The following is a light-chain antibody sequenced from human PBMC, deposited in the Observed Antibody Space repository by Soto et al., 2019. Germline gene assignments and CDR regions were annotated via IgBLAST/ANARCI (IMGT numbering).Light chain of an antibody. CDR2: GNN. J-gene: IGLJ3*02. Sequence: QAVLTQPPSASGTPGQRVTISCSGSSSNIGSSPVNWYQQLPGTAPKLLIYGNNQRPSGVPDRFSGSKSGTSASLAIGGLQSEDEADYYCAPWDDNLNGPVFGGGTKVTVL. V-gene: IGLV1-44*01. CDR1: SSNIGSSP. CDR3: APWDDNLNGPV.